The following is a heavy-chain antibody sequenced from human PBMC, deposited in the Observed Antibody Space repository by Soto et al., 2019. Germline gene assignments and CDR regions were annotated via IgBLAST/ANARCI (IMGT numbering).Heavy chain of an antibody. D-gene: IGHD6-6*01. CDR2: IRSKANSYAT. V-gene: IGHV3-73*01. J-gene: IGHJ3*02. CDR3: TRPLVRSIAARPDHDAFDI. CDR1: GFTFGGSA. Sequence: GGSLRLSCAASGFTFGGSAMHWVRQASGKGLEWVGRIRSKANSYATAYAASVKGRFTISRDDSKNTAYLQMNSLKTEDTAVYYCTRPLVRSIAARPDHDAFDIWGQGTMVTVSS.